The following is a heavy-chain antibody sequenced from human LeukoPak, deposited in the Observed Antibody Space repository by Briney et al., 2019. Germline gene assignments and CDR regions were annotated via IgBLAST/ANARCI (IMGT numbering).Heavy chain of an antibody. CDR1: GYTFTTND. CDR3: ARGEGNFDY. J-gene: IGHJ4*02. CDR2: ISGYDDNT. D-gene: IGHD3-16*01. Sequence: ASVKVSCKASGYTFTTNDITWVRQAPGQGLEWRGWISGYDDNTECAKKFQGRVTMTTDTSTSTGYMELRSLRSDDTAVYYCARGEGNFDYWGQGTLVTVSS. V-gene: IGHV1-18*01.